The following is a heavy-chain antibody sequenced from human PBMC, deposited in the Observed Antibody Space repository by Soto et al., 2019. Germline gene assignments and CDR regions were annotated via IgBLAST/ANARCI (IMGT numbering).Heavy chain of an antibody. D-gene: IGHD3-9*01. Sequence: QITLKESGPTLVKPTQTLTLTCTFSGFSLRTSEVGVCWIRQPPGKALEWLALFYCDDDKRYSPSLKSRLTITKDTSKNQVFLTMTNMDPVDTATYYCAHRFDWYYFNFCGQGTLVTVSS. CDR3: AHRFDWYYFNF. J-gene: IGHJ4*02. CDR2: FYCDDDK. CDR1: GFSLRTSEVG. V-gene: IGHV2-5*02.